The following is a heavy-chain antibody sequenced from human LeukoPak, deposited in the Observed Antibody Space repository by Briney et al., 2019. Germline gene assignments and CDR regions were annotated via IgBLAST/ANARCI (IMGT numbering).Heavy chain of an antibody. V-gene: IGHV4-59*11. D-gene: IGHD2-8*01. CDR2: GHYSGNT. J-gene: IGHJ4*02. CDR3: ARERPFATNGYYIDYFDY. Sequence: SETLSLTCTVSDDSISSHYWSWIRQPPGKGLEWIGFGHYSGNTNYNPSLKSRVTMSVDTSKNQFSLKLRSATAADTAVYYCARERPFATNGYYIDYFDYWGQGTLVTVSS. CDR1: DDSISSHY.